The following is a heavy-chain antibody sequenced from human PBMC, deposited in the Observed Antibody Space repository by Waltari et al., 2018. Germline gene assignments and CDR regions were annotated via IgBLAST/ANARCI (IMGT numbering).Heavy chain of an antibody. CDR3: ARLYSGYGYDAFDI. CDR2: INAGNGNT. V-gene: IGHV1-3*01. D-gene: IGHD5-12*01. Sequence: QFQLVQSGAEVKKPGASVMVCCKAAGYTFTSYAMHWVRQHPGQRLEWMGWINAGNGNTKYSQKFQGRVTITRDTSASTAYMELSSLRYEDTDVYYCARLYSGYGYDAFDIWGQGTMVTVSS. J-gene: IGHJ3*02. CDR1: GYTFTSYA.